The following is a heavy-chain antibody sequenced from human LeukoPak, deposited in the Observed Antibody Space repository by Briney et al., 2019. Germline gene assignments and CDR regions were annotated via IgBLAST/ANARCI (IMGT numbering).Heavy chain of an antibody. CDR3: ARIMDIVVVPAAMHYPDY. CDR2: IIPIFGIA. CDR1: GGTFSSYA. J-gene: IGHJ4*02. Sequence: EASVKVSCKASGGTFSSYAIGWVRQAPGQGLEWMGRIIPIFGIANYAQKFQGRVTITADKSTSTAYMELSSLRSEDTAVYYCARIMDIVVVPAAMHYPDYWGQGTLVTVSS. V-gene: IGHV1-69*04. D-gene: IGHD2-2*03.